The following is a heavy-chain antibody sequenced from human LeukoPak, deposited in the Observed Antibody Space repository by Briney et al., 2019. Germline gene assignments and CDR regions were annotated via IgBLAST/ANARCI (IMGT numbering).Heavy chain of an antibody. J-gene: IGHJ5*02. Sequence: ASVKVSCKASGYTFTSYGISWVGQAPGQGLEWMGWISAYNGNTNYAQKLQGRVTMTTDTSTSTAYMELRSLRSDDTAVYYCARAVKPGHLYYYDSSGWFDPWGQGTLVTVSS. D-gene: IGHD3-22*01. V-gene: IGHV1-18*01. CDR3: ARAVKPGHLYYYDSSGWFDP. CDR1: GYTFTSYG. CDR2: ISAYNGNT.